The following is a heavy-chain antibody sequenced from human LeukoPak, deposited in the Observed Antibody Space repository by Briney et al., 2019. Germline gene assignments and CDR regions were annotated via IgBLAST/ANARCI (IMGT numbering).Heavy chain of an antibody. Sequence: SETLSLTCAVYGGSFSGYYWSWIRQPPGKGPGWIGEINHSGSTNYNPSLKSRVTISVDTSKNQFSLKLSSVTAADTAVYYRARRGVGKIVVVPAAIEMGFDYWGQGTLVTVSS. D-gene: IGHD2-2*01. J-gene: IGHJ4*02. CDR1: GGSFSGYY. CDR2: INHSGST. CDR3: ARRGVGKIVVVPAAIEMGFDY. V-gene: IGHV4-34*01.